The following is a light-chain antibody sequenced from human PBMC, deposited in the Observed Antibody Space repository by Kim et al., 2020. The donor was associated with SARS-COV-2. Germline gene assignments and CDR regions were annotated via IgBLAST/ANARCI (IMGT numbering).Light chain of an antibody. CDR3: QQSYNTPYS. CDR1: QRISTY. V-gene: IGKV1-39*01. CDR2: DAS. J-gene: IGKJ2*03. Sequence: STAVGDRVTITCRASQRISTYLNWYQQKPGKAPKLLIYDASSLQGGVPSRFRGGGSGTDFTLTISSLQPEDFARYYCQQSYNTPYSFGQGTKLEI.